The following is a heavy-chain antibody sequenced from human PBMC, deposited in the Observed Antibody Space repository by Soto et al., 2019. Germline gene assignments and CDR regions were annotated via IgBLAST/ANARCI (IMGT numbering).Heavy chain of an antibody. CDR1: GFTFSSYG. J-gene: IGHJ5*02. Sequence: QVQLVESGGGVVQPGRSLRLSCAASGFTFSSYGMHWVRQAPGKGLEWVAVISYDGSNKYYADSVKGRFTISRDYSKNTLYLQMNSLRAEDTSVYYCAKDLAPWGQGTLVTVSS. V-gene: IGHV3-30*18. CDR2: ISYDGSNK. CDR3: AKDLAP.